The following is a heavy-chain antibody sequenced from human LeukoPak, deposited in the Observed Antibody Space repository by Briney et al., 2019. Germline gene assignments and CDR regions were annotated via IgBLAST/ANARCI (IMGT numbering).Heavy chain of an antibody. V-gene: IGHV3-11*06. CDR3: ARGSPNDDDFDI. J-gene: IGHJ3*02. CDR2: ISSSSSYT. D-gene: IGHD1-1*01. CDR1: GFTFSDYY. Sequence: GRSLRLSCAASGFTFSDYYMSWIRQAPGKWLEWVSYISSSSSYTNYTDSVKGRFTISRDNAKNSLYLQMTSLRAEDTAVYYCARGSPNDDDFDIWGQGTMVTVSS.